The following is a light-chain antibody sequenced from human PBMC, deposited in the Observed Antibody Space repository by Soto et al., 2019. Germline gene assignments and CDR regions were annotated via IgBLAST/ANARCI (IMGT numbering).Light chain of an antibody. CDR2: GAS. V-gene: IGKV3-15*01. CDR3: EQYNRGWT. J-gene: IGKJ1*01. Sequence: IVMTQSPATLSVSPGERATLSCRASQSVSSDLAWYQHKPGQGPSLLIYGASTRVTDIPARFSGSGSGKEFTLPISSLQSEDFSVYYCEQYNRGWTFGQGTKLEIK. CDR1: QSVSSD.